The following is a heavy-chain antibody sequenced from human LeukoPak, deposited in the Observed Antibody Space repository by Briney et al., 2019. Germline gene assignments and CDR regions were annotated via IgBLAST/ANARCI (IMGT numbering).Heavy chain of an antibody. Sequence: SVKVSCKASGGTFSSYAISWVRQAPGQGLEWMGGIIPIFGTANYAQKFQGRVTITTDESTSTAYMELSSLRSEDTAVYYCASGRYCSSTSCSRGFDYWGQGTLVTVSS. CDR2: IIPIFGTA. D-gene: IGHD2-2*01. J-gene: IGHJ4*02. CDR1: GGTFSSYA. CDR3: ASGRYCSSTSCSRGFDY. V-gene: IGHV1-69*05.